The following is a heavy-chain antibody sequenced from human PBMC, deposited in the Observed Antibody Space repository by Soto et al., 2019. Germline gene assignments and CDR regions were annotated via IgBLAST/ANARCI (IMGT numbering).Heavy chain of an antibody. Sequence: PGGSLRLSCAASAFTFSDAWMSWVRQAPGKGLDWVGRIKSKSDGGTTEYAAPVRGRFTISRDDSKNTLYLQMNSLKTEDTAVYYCTTDLWRRAVVVGSTGYFNPWGQGAPVTVSS. CDR2: IKSKSDGGTT. CDR3: TTDLWRRAVVVGSTGYFNP. J-gene: IGHJ5*02. D-gene: IGHD2-15*01. V-gene: IGHV3-15*01. CDR1: AFTFSDAW.